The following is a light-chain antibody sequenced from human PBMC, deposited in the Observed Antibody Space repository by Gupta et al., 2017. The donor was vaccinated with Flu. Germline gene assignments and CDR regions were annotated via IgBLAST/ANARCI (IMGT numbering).Light chain of an antibody. CDR1: NIVTNS. CDR3: QVWDSSTSL. Sequence: LRQSANISGGGKNIVTNSLWWVQQKRGEAPVWVVYRETKRPSGIPELFSGSNSGKTALLTISRAQVGEDAYYYCQVWDSSTSLFGGGTKLTVL. CDR2: RET. J-gene: IGLJ2*01. V-gene: IGLV3-9*01.